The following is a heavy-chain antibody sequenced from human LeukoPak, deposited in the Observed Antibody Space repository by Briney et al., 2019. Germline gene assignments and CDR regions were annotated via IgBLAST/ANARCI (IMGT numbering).Heavy chain of an antibody. CDR2: ISSSSSYI. Sequence: KTGGSLRLSCAASGFTFSSYSMNWVRQAPGKGLEWVSSISSSSSYIYYADSVKGRFTISRDNAKNSLYLQMNSLRAEDTAVYYCATYSGYEKYFDYWGQGTLVTVSS. D-gene: IGHD5-12*01. CDR1: GFTFSSYS. CDR3: ATYSGYEKYFDY. J-gene: IGHJ4*02. V-gene: IGHV3-21*01.